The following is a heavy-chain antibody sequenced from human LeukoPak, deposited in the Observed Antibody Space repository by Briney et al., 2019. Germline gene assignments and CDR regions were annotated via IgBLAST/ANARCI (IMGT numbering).Heavy chain of an antibody. D-gene: IGHD6-13*01. CDR3: ARVGRTRGIAAAAPYFDY. CDR1: GGSISSYC. J-gene: IGHJ4*02. Sequence: SETLSLTCTVSGGSISSYCWSWIRQPPGKGLEWIGYIYYSGSTNYNPSLKSRVTISVDTSKNQFSLKLSSVTAADTAVYYCARVGRTRGIAAAAPYFDYWGQGTLVTVSS. V-gene: IGHV4-59*01. CDR2: IYYSGST.